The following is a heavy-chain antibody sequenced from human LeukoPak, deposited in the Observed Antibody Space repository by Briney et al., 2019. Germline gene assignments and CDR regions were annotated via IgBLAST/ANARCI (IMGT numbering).Heavy chain of an antibody. CDR1: GFTFSDYA. CDR2: ISGSGLMT. Sequence: SGGSLRLSCAASGFTFSDYAMTWVRQAPGKGLEWVATISGSGLMTYYADSVKGRFTVSGDNSKNTLYLQMSSLTAADTAVYYCAKDRSIGTYYTFDHWGQGTLVTVSS. V-gene: IGHV3-23*01. CDR3: AKDRSIGTYYTFDH. J-gene: IGHJ4*02. D-gene: IGHD1-26*01.